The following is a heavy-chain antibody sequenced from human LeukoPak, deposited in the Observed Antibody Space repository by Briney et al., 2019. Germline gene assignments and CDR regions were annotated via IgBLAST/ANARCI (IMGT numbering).Heavy chain of an antibody. D-gene: IGHD2-8*01. CDR2: INAGNGNT. J-gene: IGHJ3*02. Sequence: GASVKVSCKASGYTFTNYPIHWVRQAPGQRLEWMGWINAGNGNTEYSQKFQGGVTITRDTSASTAYMELSSLGSEDTAVFYCARVRRGYCTNGICSNSINDAFGIWGQGTVVTVSS. V-gene: IGHV1-3*01. CDR1: GYTFTNYP. CDR3: ARVRRGYCTNGICSNSINDAFGI.